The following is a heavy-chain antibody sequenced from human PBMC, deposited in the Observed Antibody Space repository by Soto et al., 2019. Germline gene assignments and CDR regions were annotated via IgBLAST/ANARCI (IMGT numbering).Heavy chain of an antibody. J-gene: IGHJ4*02. CDR1: GGSFSGYY. Sequence: SETLSLTCAVYGGSFSGYYWSWIRQPPGKGLEWIGEINHSGSTNYNPSLKSRVTISVDTSKNQFSLKLSSVAAADTAVYYCATGRYRSRDRPFFLDYWGQGTLVTVYS. CDR2: INHSGST. V-gene: IGHV4-34*01. CDR3: ATGRYRSRDRPFFLDY. D-gene: IGHD6-19*01.